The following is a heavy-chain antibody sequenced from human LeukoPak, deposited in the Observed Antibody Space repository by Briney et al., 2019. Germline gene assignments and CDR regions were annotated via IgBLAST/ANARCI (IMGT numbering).Heavy chain of an antibody. CDR2: ISYSGST. D-gene: IGHD3-22*01. CDR1: GGSISNYY. CDR3: ARVTGYMIEDYFDY. Sequence: SETLSLTCTVSGGSISNYYWSWFRQSPGKGLEWIGYISYSGSTKYNPPLKSRFTISLVTSKNQFSLRLSSVTAADTAVYYCARVTGYMIEDYFDYWGQGTLVTVSS. V-gene: IGHV4-59*01. J-gene: IGHJ4*02.